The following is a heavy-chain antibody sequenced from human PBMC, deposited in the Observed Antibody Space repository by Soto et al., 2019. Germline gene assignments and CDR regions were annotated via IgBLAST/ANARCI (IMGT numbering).Heavy chain of an antibody. Sequence: ASVKVSCKTSGYTFSNYGITWVRQAPGQPLEWLGWISLYSDGTNYAQKFQGGVSMTTDTSTTTAYMELRSLRSDDTAVYYCARVVPGAKAWFGPWGQGTLVTVSS. CDR1: GYTFSNYG. V-gene: IGHV1-18*01. D-gene: IGHD2-2*01. CDR3: ARVVPGAKAWFGP. J-gene: IGHJ5*02. CDR2: ISLYSDGT.